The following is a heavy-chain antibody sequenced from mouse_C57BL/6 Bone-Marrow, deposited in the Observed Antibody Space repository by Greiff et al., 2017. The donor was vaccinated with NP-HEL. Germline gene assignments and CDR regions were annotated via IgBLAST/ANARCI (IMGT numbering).Heavy chain of an antibody. D-gene: IGHD4-1*01. CDR2: INPSSGYT. V-gene: IGHV1-7*01. Sequence: VQLQQSGAELAKPGASVKLSCTASGYTFTSYWMHWVKQRPGQGLEWIGYINPSSGYTKYNPKFKDKATLTADKSSSTAYLQLSSLTSEDTAVYYCARASGRVYFDYWGQGTTLTVSS. CDR3: ARASGRVYFDY. CDR1: GYTFTSYW. J-gene: IGHJ2*01.